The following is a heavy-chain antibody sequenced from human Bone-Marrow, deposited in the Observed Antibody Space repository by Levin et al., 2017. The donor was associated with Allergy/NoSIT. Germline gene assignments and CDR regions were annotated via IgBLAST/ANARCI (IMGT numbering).Heavy chain of an antibody. Sequence: PSETLSLTCAVYGGSFSGYYWSWIRQPPGKGLEWIGEINHSGSTNYNPSLKSRVTISVDTSKNQFSLKLSSVTAADTAVYYCARGPTKGSSGWYPYYYGMDVWGQGTTVTVSS. CDR1: GGSFSGYY. D-gene: IGHD6-19*01. CDR2: INHSGST. V-gene: IGHV4-34*01. J-gene: IGHJ6*02. CDR3: ARGPTKGSSGWYPYYYGMDV.